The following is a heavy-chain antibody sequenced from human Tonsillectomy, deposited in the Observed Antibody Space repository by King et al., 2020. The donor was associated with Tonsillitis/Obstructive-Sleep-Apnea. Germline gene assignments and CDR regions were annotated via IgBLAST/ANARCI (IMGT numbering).Heavy chain of an antibody. Sequence: VQLQESGPGLVKPSETLSLTCTVSGGSISSYYWSWIRQPPGKGLEWIGYIYYSGSTNYNPSLKSRVTISVDTSKNQFSLKLSSVTAADTAVYYCAGEVGGITIFGVVNWFDPWGQGTLVTVSS. D-gene: IGHD3-3*01. J-gene: IGHJ5*02. CDR2: IYYSGST. V-gene: IGHV4-59*01. CDR3: AGEVGGITIFGVVNWFDP. CDR1: GGSISSYY.